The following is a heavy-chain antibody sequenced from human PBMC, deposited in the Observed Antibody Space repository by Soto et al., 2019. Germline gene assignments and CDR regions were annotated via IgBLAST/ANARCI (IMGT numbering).Heavy chain of an antibody. D-gene: IGHD3-22*01. Sequence: SETLYITCAVYDGSLSGYYWSWIRQSPGKRLEWIGEINQSGVTDYNPTHNSRVTMSVDTSKNQFSLKLSSVTAADTAVYYCARNYDDATGHYRLFDYWGQGTPVT. V-gene: IGHV4-34*01. J-gene: IGHJ4*02. CDR3: ARNYDDATGHYRLFDY. CDR1: DGSLSGYY. CDR2: INQSGVT.